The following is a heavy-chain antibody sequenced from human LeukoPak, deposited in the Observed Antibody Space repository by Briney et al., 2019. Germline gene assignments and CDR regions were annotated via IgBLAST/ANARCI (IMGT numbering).Heavy chain of an antibody. J-gene: IGHJ3*02. CDR3: ATEKYHYDSSGYPEAFDI. V-gene: IGHV3-74*01. CDR1: GFTFSSYW. Sequence: GGSLRLSCAASGFTFSSYWMHWVRQAPGKGLVWVSRINSDGSSTSYADSVKGRFTISRDNAKNTLYLQMNSLRAEDTAVYYCATEKYHYDSSGYPEAFDIWGQGTMVTVSS. D-gene: IGHD3-22*01. CDR2: INSDGSST.